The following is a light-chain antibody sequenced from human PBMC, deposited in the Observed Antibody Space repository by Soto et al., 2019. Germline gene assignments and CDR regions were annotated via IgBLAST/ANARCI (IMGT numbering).Light chain of an antibody. CDR2: DVS. CDR1: SSDVGGYNY. CDR3: CSYVGSYPFGNV. V-gene: IGLV2-11*01. Sequence: QSALTQPRSVSGSPGQSVTISCTGTSSDVGGYNYVSWYQQHPGKAPKLMIYDVSKRPSGVPDRFSGSKSGNTASLTISGLQAEDEADYYCCSYVGSYPFGNVFGTGTKLTVL. J-gene: IGLJ1*01.